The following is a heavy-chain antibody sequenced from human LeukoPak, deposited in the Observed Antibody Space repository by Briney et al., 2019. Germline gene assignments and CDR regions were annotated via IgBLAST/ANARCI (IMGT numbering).Heavy chain of an antibody. CDR1: ASTFSTYA. V-gene: IGHV1-2*02. J-gene: IGHJ5*02. Sequence: ASVKVSCKASASTFSTYAIHWVRQAPGQGLEWMGWINPNSGGTNYAQKFQGRVTMTRDTSISTAYMELSRLRSDDTAVYYCAGAVDFWSGSLVFVWFDPWGQGTLVTVSS. CDR3: AGAVDFWSGSLVFVWFDP. D-gene: IGHD3-3*01. CDR2: INPNSGGT.